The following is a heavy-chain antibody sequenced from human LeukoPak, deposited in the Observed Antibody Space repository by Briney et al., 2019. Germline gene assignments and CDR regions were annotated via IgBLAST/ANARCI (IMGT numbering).Heavy chain of an antibody. CDR1: GFTFSSYA. CDR3: AKAGGSSWDPFDY. V-gene: IGHV3-30*02. J-gene: IGHJ4*02. D-gene: IGHD6-13*01. CDR2: IRNDGSHK. Sequence: GGSLRLSCAASGFTFSSYAMHWVRQAPGKRLEWVAFIRNDGSHKYYADSVKGRFTISRDNSKNTLYLQMNSLRADDTAVYYCAKAGGSSWDPFDYWGQGTLVTVSS.